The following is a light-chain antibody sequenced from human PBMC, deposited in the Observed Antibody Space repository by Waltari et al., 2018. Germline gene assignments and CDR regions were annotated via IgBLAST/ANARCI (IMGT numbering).Light chain of an antibody. CDR2: MVS. CDR1: PSLLDSNGDTY. CDR3: MQAQQTPT. J-gene: IGKJ3*01. Sequence: EIVMTQSPLSLPVTPGEPASLSCRSSPSLLDSNGDTYLDWYLQTPGQSPQLLIYMVSSRASGVPDRFSGSGSGTDFTLRISRVEAEDVGLYYCMQAQQTPTFGPGTKVDIK. V-gene: IGKV2-28*01.